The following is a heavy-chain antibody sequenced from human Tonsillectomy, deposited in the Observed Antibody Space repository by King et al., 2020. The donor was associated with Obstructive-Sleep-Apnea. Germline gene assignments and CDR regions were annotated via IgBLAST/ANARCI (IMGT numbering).Heavy chain of an antibody. V-gene: IGHV4-39*07. Sequence: QLQESGPGLVKPSETLSLTCAVSGGSIRSSFYYWGWIRQPPGKGLEWIGSIYYSGSTYYNPSLKSRVTISVDTSKNQFSLKLSSVTAADTAVYYCARAAPDYGDYGHWFDPWDQGTLVTVSS. CDR3: ARAAPDYGDYGHWFDP. CDR2: IYYSGST. CDR1: GGSIRSSFYY. J-gene: IGHJ5*02. D-gene: IGHD4-17*01.